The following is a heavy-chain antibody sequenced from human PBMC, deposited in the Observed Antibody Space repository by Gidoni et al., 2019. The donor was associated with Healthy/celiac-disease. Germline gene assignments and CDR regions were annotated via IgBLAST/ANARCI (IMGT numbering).Heavy chain of an antibody. Sequence: EVQLVESGGGLVQPGRSLRLSCTASGFPLGDYAMSWFRQSPGKGLEWVGFIRSKAYGGTTEYAASVKGRFTISRDDSKSIAYLQMNSLKTEDTAVYYCTRDRSSVSYDVAAIMGYYYYGMDVWGQGTTVTVSS. CDR3: TRDRSSVSYDVAAIMGYYYYGMDV. CDR1: GFPLGDYA. CDR2: IRSKAYGGTT. J-gene: IGHJ6*02. D-gene: IGHD2-15*01. V-gene: IGHV3-49*03.